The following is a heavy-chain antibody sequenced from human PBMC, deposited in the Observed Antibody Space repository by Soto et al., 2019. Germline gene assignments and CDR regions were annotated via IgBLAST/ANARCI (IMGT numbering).Heavy chain of an antibody. Sequence: QVQLQESGPGLVKPSGTLSLTCAVSGGSISSSNWWRWVRQPPGKGLEWIGEIYPSGSTNYNPSLKSRVPISVDKSKNQVALKLSSVTAADTAVYYCARAAMGGSSWPFDYWGQGNLVTVSS. CDR2: IYPSGST. J-gene: IGHJ4*02. V-gene: IGHV4-4*02. D-gene: IGHD6-13*01. CDR3: ARAAMGGSSWPFDY. CDR1: GGSISSSNW.